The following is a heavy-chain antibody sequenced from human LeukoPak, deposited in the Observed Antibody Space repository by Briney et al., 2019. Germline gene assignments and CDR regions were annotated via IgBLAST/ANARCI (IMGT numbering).Heavy chain of an antibody. CDR3: ARAQPYYYDSSGYLGSAFDI. V-gene: IGHV4-34*01. CDR1: GGSFSGYY. J-gene: IGHJ3*02. D-gene: IGHD3-22*01. CDR2: INHSGST. Sequence: SETLSLTCAVYGGSFSGYYWSWIRQPPGKGLEWIGEINHSGSTNYNPSLKSRVTISVDTSKNQFSLKLSSVTAADTAVYYCARAQPYYYDSSGYLGSAFDIWGQGTMVTVSS.